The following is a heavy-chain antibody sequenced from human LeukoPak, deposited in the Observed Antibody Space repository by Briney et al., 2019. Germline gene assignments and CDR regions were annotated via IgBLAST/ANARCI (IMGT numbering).Heavy chain of an antibody. J-gene: IGHJ4*02. V-gene: IGHV1-18*01. Sequence: GASVKVSCKASGYTFTNYGITWVRQAPGQGLEWMGRINAYNGYTNYAQKMQDRVTVTTDTSTSTAYMELRSLRSDDTAVYYCARGRGSSDWYYCDNWGQGTLVTVSS. CDR1: GYTFTNYG. CDR2: INAYNGYT. D-gene: IGHD6-19*01. CDR3: ARGRGSSDWYYCDN.